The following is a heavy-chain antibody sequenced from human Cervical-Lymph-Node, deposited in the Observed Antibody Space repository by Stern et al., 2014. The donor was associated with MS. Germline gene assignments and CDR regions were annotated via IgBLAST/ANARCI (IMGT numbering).Heavy chain of an antibody. V-gene: IGHV3-23*04. J-gene: IGHJ4*02. D-gene: IGHD6-19*01. CDR3: AKVSGSGPFDY. CDR2: ISGSDGST. Sequence: EVQLVQSGGTLVQPGGSLRLSCAASGFTFSSYAMSWVRQAPGKGLEWVSVISGSDGSTFYADSVKGRFTISRANSKNPLFLQMNSLRAEDTAVYYCAKVSGSGPFDYGGQGTLFTVPP. CDR1: GFTFSSYA.